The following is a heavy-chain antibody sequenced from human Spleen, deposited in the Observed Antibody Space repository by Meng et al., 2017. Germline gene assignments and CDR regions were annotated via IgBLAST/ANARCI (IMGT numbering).Heavy chain of an antibody. Sequence: QGQLVQSGAEVKKPGASVKVSCKASGYTFTAYYMHWVRQAPGQGLQWMGWINPNSGGTNYAQRFQDRVTMTRVTSISTAYMELSRLRSDDTAMYYCTRDRWFGNNWFDPWGQGTLVTVSS. CDR2: INPNSGGT. CDR1: GYTFTAYY. CDR3: TRDRWFGNNWFDP. D-gene: IGHD3-10*01. J-gene: IGHJ5*02. V-gene: IGHV1-2*02.